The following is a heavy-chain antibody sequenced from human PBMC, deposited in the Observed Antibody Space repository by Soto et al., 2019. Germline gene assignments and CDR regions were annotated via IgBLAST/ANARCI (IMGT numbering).Heavy chain of an antibody. J-gene: IGHJ6*02. V-gene: IGHV3-13*01. Sequence: EVQLVESGGGLVQPGGSLRLSCAASGFSFSNYDMQWVRQAAGKGLAWVSAIGTAGDTHYSGSVKCRFTISRENAKSSSYLQMNSLRAEETAVYYCARDPSGWGLDVWGQGTTVTVSS. CDR2: IGTAGDT. CDR1: GFSFSNYD. CDR3: ARDPSGWGLDV. D-gene: IGHD2-15*01.